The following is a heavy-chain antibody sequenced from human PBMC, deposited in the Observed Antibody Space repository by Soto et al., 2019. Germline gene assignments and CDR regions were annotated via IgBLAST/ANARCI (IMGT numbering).Heavy chain of an antibody. CDR3: ATTLYYYDTSGYR. J-gene: IGHJ4*02. V-gene: IGHV3-21*01. CDR2: ISSSSSYI. D-gene: IGHD3-22*01. CDR1: GFTFSSYR. Sequence: EVQLVESGGGLVKPGGSLRLSCAASGFTFSSYRMNWVRQAPGKGLEWVSSISSSSSYIYYADSVKGRFTISRDNAKNSQYMQMNRLRAEDRAVYYCATTLYYYDTSGYRWGQGTLVTVSS.